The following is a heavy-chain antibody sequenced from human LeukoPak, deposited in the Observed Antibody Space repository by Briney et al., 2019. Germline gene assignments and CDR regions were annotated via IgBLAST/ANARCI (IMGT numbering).Heavy chain of an antibody. V-gene: IGHV4-59*01. CDR3: AREFADSSGPGGYFDL. D-gene: IGHD3-22*01. CDR2: IFYSGSTNYNPSL. J-gene: IGHJ2*01. Sequence: SETLSLTCTVSGGSISSYYWSWIRQPPGKGLEWIGYIFYSGSTNYNPSLNYNPSLKSRVIISVDTSKNQFSLKLSSVTAADTAVYYCAREFADSSGPGGYFDLWGRGTLVTVSS. CDR1: GGSISSYY.